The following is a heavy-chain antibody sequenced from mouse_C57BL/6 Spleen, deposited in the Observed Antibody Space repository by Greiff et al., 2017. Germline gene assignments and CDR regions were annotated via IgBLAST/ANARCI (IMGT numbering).Heavy chain of an antibody. CDR1: GYSITSGYY. CDR3: AREGLGFDY. D-gene: IGHD4-1*01. J-gene: IGHJ2*01. V-gene: IGHV3-6*01. CDR2: ISYDGSN. Sequence: DVHLVESGPGLVKPSQSLSLTCSVTGYSITSGYYWNWIRQFPGNKLEWMGYISYDGSNNYNPSLKNRISITRDTAKNQFFLKLNSVTTEDTATYYCAREGLGFDYWGQGTTLTVSS.